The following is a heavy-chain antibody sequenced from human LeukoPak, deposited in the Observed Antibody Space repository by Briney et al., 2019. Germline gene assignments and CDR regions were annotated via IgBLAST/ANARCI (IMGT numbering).Heavy chain of an antibody. J-gene: IGHJ3*02. V-gene: IGHV3-11*04. CDR1: GFTFSDYY. CDR3: ARDQGYDFWSGHDAFDI. CDR2: ISSSGSTI. D-gene: IGHD3-3*01. Sequence: GGSLRLSCAASGFTFSDYYMSWIRQAPGKGLEGVSYISSSGSTIYYADSVKGRFTISRDNAKNSLYLQMNSLRAEDTAVYYCARDQGYDFWSGHDAFDIWGQGTMVTVSS.